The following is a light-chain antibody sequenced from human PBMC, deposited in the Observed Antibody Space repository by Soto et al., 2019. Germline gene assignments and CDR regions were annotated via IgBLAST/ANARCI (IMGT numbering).Light chain of an antibody. J-gene: IGLJ1*01. CDR3: SSYTVSSTRV. CDR2: EVS. V-gene: IGLV2-14*01. Sequence: QSALTQPASVSGSPGQSITISCTGTSSDVGGYNYVSWYQQHPGKAPKLMIYEVSNRPSGVSNRFSGSKSGNTASLTISGLQAEDEADYYCSSYTVSSTRVFGTGTRSPS. CDR1: SSDVGGYNY.